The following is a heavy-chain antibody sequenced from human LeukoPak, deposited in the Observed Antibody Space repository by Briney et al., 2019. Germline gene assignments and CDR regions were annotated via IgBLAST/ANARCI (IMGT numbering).Heavy chain of an antibody. CDR2: ISAYNGNT. D-gene: IGHD6-6*01. CDR1: GYTFTSYC. J-gene: IGHJ4*02. Sequence: GASVKVSCKTSGYTFTSYCISWVRQAPGQGLEWIGSISAYNGNTNYAQKLQGRVTVTTDTSTSTAYMELRSLRSGDTAVYYCARGVAARPFDYWGQGTLVTVSS. V-gene: IGHV1-18*01. CDR3: ARGVAARPFDY.